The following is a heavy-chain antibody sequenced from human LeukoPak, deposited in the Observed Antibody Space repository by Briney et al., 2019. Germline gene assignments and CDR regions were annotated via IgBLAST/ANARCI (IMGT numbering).Heavy chain of an antibody. D-gene: IGHD3-22*01. CDR3: ARDKGGYYDSSGYYPVDY. V-gene: IGHV1-18*01. J-gene: IGHJ4*02. CDR1: GYTFTSYG. CDR2: ISAYNGNT. Sequence: ASVKVSCKASGYTFTSYGISWVRQAPGQGLEWMGWISAYNGNTNYAQKLQGRVTMTTDTSTSTAYVELRSLRSDDTAVYYCARDKGGYYDSSGYYPVDYWGQGTLVTVSS.